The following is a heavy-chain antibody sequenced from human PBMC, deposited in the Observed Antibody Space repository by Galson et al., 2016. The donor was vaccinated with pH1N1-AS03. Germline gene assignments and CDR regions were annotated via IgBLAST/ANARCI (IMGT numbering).Heavy chain of an antibody. D-gene: IGHD2-2*01. CDR3: ARDGDIVIVPSAIDYYGMDV. CDR2: IRGYNINA. V-gene: IGHV1-18*01. Sequence: SCKASGYKFTSYGVSWVRQAPGQGLEWTGWIRGYNINAKYAEKFQGRVTLTTDKSTSTAYMELRSLTSDDTAVYFCARDGDIVIVPSAIDYYGMDVWGQGTTVTVSS. J-gene: IGHJ6*02. CDR1: GYKFTSYG.